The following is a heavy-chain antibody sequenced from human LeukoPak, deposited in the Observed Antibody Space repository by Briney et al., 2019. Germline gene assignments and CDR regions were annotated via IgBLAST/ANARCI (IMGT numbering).Heavy chain of an antibody. CDR3: ARHVLYCSGGSCYYYYYGMDV. Sequence: SETLSLTCTVSGGSISSYYWSWIWQPPGKGLEWIGYIYYSGSTNYNPSLKSRVTISVDTSKNQFSLKLSSVTAADTAVYYCARHVLYCSGGSCYYYYYGMDVWGQGTTVTVSS. V-gene: IGHV4-59*08. CDR2: IYYSGST. J-gene: IGHJ6*02. D-gene: IGHD2-15*01. CDR1: GGSISSYY.